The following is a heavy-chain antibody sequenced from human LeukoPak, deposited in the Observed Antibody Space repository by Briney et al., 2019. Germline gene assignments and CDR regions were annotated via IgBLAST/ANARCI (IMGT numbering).Heavy chain of an antibody. CDR1: GGSFSGYY. V-gene: IGHV4-34*01. Sequence: PSETLSLTCGVYGGSFSGYYWSWIRQPPGKGLEWIGEINHSGSSNYNPSLKSRVTISVDTSKNQFSLKLSSVTAADTAVYYCARGVYCSAGSCYRPLDYWGQGTLVTVSS. D-gene: IGHD2-15*01. CDR3: ARGVYCSAGSCYRPLDY. CDR2: INHSGSS. J-gene: IGHJ4*02.